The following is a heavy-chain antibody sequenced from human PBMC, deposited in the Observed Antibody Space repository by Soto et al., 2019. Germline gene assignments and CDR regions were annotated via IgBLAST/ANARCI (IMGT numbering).Heavy chain of an antibody. CDR3: AKGGHIDF. V-gene: IGHV3-7*03. CDR2: IKADGSET. J-gene: IGHJ4*02. CDR1: GFSFSTYW. Sequence: PGGSLRLSCVASGFSFSTYWMSWVRQVPGTGLEWVANIKADGSETHYVDSVRGRFTISRDNAKTSLYLQVNSLRAEDTAVYYCAKGGHIDFCGQGTLVTVS. D-gene: IGHD3-16*01.